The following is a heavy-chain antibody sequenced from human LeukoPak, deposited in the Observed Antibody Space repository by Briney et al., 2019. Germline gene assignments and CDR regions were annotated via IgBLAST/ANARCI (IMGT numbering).Heavy chain of an antibody. CDR2: MYSGGST. CDR3: ARGGGDYNPFDY. D-gene: IGHD4-17*01. V-gene: IGHV3-53*04. CDR1: GFTVSTNY. Sequence: GGSLRLSCAVSGFTVSTNYMSWVRQAPGKGLEWVSVMYSGGSTYYADSVKGRFTISRHNSKNTLYLEISSLRPDDTAVYYCARGGGDYNPFDYWGQGTLVTVSS. J-gene: IGHJ4*02.